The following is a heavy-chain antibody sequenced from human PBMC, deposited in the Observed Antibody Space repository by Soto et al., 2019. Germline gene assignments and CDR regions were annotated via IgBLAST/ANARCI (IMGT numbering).Heavy chain of an antibody. CDR3: AGWGTTGGLDG. Sequence: QVQLVESGGGVVQPGTSLRVSCVGSGFTFRSYVIHWVRQAPRRGLEWVALTSYDGSDKYYGDSLRGRFTVSRDNSRNTVDVQMDSRRLEDTAVYYCAGWGTTGGLDGWGQGTLVAVS. CDR2: TSYDGSDK. CDR1: GFTFRSYV. D-gene: IGHD3-16*01. V-gene: IGHV3-30*19. J-gene: IGHJ1*01.